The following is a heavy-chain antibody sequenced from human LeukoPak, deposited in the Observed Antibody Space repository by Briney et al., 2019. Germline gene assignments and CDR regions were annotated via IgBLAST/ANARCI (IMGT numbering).Heavy chain of an antibody. CDR3: ARAQKGYSYGYVYFQH. CDR2: IIPIFGTA. Sequence: ASVKVSCKASGGTFSSYAISWVRQAPGQGLEWMGGIIPIFGTANYAQKFQGRVTITADESTSTAYMELSSLRSEDTAVYYCARAQKGYSYGYVYFQHWGQGTLVTISS. CDR1: GGTFSSYA. D-gene: IGHD5-18*01. J-gene: IGHJ1*01. V-gene: IGHV1-69*13.